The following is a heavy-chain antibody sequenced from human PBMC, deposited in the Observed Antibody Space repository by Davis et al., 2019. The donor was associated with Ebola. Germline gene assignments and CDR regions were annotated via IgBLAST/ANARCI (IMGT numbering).Heavy chain of an antibody. CDR1: GFTVSSNY. Sequence: PGGSLRLSCAASGFTVSSNYMSWVRQAPGKGLEWVSVIYSGGSTYYADSVKGRFTISRDNAKNSLYLQMNSLRAEDTAVYYCAREAWGTTVRGVSGGLFDYWGQGILVTVSS. V-gene: IGHV3-53*01. J-gene: IGHJ4*02. CDR2: IYSGGST. D-gene: IGHD3-10*01. CDR3: AREAWGTTVRGVSGGLFDY.